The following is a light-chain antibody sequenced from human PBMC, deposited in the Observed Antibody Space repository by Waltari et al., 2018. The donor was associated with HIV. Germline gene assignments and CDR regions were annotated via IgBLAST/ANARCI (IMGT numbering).Light chain of an antibody. Sequence: QAVVTPAASLNVSPGGTVTLTCGSSTGAVTSTHYPYWFQQRPGQAPTTLIYDTTNKHSSTPARFSGSLLGGKAALTLSGAHPEDEAEYFCLLYYSGTWVFGRGTKLTVL. CDR3: LLYYSGTWV. V-gene: IGLV7-46*01. CDR1: TGAVTSTHY. CDR2: DTT. J-gene: IGLJ3*02.